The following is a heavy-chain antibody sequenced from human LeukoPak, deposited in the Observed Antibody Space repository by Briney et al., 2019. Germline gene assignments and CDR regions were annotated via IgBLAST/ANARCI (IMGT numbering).Heavy chain of an antibody. V-gene: IGHV1-18*01. CDR2: ISAYNGNT. CDR3: ARTLLITFGGVIAYYYYGMDV. D-gene: IGHD3-16*02. Sequence: ASVKVSCKASGYTFTSYGISWVRQAPGQGLEWMGWISAYNGNTNYAQKLQGRVTMTTDTSTSTAYMELRSLRSDDTAVYYCARTLLITFGGVIAYYYYGMDVWGQGITVTVSS. CDR1: GYTFTSYG. J-gene: IGHJ6*02.